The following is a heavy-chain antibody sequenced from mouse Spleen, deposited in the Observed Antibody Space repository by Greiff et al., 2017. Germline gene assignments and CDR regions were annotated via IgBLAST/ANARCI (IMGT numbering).Heavy chain of an antibody. CDR2: IHPNSGST. V-gene: IGHV1-64*01. Sequence: VQLQQPGAELVKPGASVKLSCKASGYTFTSYWMHWVKQRPGQGLEWIGMIHPNSGSTNYNEKFKSKATLTVDKSSSTAYMQLSSLTSEDSAVYYCARLRVITTVVGFDYWGQGTTLTVSS. D-gene: IGHD1-1*01. J-gene: IGHJ2*01. CDR1: GYTFTSYW. CDR3: ARLRVITTVVGFDY.